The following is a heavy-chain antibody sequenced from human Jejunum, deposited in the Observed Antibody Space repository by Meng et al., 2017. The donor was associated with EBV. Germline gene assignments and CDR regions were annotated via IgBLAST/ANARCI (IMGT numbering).Heavy chain of an antibody. Sequence: TPSETLSRTCSGYAGSSSGGAVSWIRQSPGKALEWLALIYYDGAKHYNPSLKSRLTISKDTSKNQVVLIMTSMDAVDTAAYYCARRPAAVLGAFFDPWGQGTLVTVSS. CDR3: ARRPAAVLGAFFDP. D-gene: IGHD2-15*01. J-gene: IGHJ5*02. V-gene: IGHV2-5*02. CDR1: GYAGSSSGGA. CDR2: IYYDGAK.